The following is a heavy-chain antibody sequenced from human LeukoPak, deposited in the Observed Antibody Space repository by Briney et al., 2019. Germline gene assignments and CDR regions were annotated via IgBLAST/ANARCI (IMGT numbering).Heavy chain of an antibody. CDR2: IIPIFGIA. Sequence: GASVKVSCKASGGTFSSYAISWVRQAPGQGLEWMGRIIPIFGIANYAQKFQGRVTITADKSTSTAYMELSSLRSDDTAVYYCARVGYYGSGRSYFDYWGQGTLVTVSS. J-gene: IGHJ4*02. CDR3: ARVGYYGSGRSYFDY. CDR1: GGTFSSYA. V-gene: IGHV1-69*04. D-gene: IGHD3-10*01.